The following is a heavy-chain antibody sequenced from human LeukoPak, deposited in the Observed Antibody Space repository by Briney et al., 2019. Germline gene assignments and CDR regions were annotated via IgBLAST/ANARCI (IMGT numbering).Heavy chain of an antibody. CDR1: GFTFRTYW. D-gene: IGHD1-26*01. CDR2: ISGSGDNT. Sequence: GGSLRLSCAASGFTFRTYWMSWVRQAPGKRLGWVSGISGSGDNTHNADFVKGRFTISRDNSKNTLYLQMNSLRAEDTAVYYCAKIAETSGIYGQGYDYWGQGTLVTVSS. V-gene: IGHV3-23*01. CDR3: AKIAETSGIYGQGYDY. J-gene: IGHJ4*02.